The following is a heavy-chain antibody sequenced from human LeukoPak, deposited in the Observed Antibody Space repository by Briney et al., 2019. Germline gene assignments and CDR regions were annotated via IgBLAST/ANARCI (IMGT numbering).Heavy chain of an antibody. CDR2: IYYSGST. Sequence: PSETLSLTCTVSGGSISSYYWSWIRQPPGKGLEWIGYIYYSGSTNYNPSLRSRVTISVDTSKNQFSLKLSSVTAADTAVYYCARDLVGYGDQNHYYYYGMDVWGQGTTVTVSS. J-gene: IGHJ6*02. D-gene: IGHD4-17*01. V-gene: IGHV4-59*12. CDR1: GGSISSYY. CDR3: ARDLVGYGDQNHYYYYGMDV.